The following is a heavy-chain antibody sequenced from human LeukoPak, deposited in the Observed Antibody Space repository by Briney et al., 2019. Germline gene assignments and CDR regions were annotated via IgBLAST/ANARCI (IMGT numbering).Heavy chain of an antibody. CDR1: GFSLSGHY. J-gene: IGHJ4*02. CDR3: AATVAGQNPFVY. V-gene: IGHV3-72*01. Sequence: GGSLRLSCAASGFSLSGHYTDWVRQAPGKGLEWVGRIRSEANGYSTEYATSVKGRFIVSRDDSQNSQYLQMHSLKTDDTAVYYCAATVAGQNPFVYWGQGTPVTVSS. CDR2: IRSEANGYST. D-gene: IGHD6-19*01.